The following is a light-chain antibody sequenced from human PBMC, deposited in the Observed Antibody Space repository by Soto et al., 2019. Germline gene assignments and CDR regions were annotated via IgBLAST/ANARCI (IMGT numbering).Light chain of an antibody. CDR1: QTVLHDTDSRNY. CDR2: WAS. V-gene: IGKV4-1*01. Sequence: EIVMTQSPEFLSVSLGETATINCKSTQTVLHDTDSRNYLSWFQQKPGHPPKLLISWASTRESGVPARFSGSGSETDFTLTISDLQAEDVAVYYCQQYYGTPPTFGQGSKLDIK. CDR3: QQYYGTPPT. J-gene: IGKJ2*01.